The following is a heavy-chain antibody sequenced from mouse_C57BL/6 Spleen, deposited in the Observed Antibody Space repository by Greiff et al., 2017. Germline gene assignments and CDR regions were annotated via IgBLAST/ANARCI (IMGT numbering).Heavy chain of an antibody. CDR3: SLYGYDGGFAY. V-gene: IGHV1-42*01. J-gene: IGHJ3*01. Sequence: EVQLQQPGPELVKPGASVKISCKASGYSFPGYYMNWVKQSPEKSLEWIGEINPSTGGPTYNQKFKAKATLTVDKSSSTAYMQLKSLTSEDSAVYYCSLYGYDGGFAYWGQGTLVTVSA. CDR1: GYSFPGYY. D-gene: IGHD2-2*01. CDR2: INPSTGGP.